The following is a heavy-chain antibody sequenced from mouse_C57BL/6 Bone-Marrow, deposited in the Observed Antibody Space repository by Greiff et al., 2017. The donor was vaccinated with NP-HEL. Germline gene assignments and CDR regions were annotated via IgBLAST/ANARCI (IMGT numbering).Heavy chain of an antibody. D-gene: IGHD1-1*01. Sequence: VMLVESGAELARPGASVKLSCKASGYTFTSYGISWVKQRTGQGLEWIGEIYPRSGNTYYNEKFKGKATLTADKSSSTAYMELRSLTSEDSAVYFCARSAVVDWYFDVWGTGTTVTVSS. J-gene: IGHJ1*03. CDR3: ARSAVVDWYFDV. CDR2: IYPRSGNT. V-gene: IGHV1-81*01. CDR1: GYTFTSYG.